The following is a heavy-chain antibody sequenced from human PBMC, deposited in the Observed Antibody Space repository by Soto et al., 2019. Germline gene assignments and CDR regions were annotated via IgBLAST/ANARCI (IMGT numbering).Heavy chain of an antibody. CDR1: SGSITNYY. Sequence: QVQLQESGPGLVKPSETLSLTCTVSSGSITNYYWTWIRQPPGKGLEWIGYIHHSGSTHYNPSLKSRVTMSVDTSENQFSLRLNSVAAADTVLYYCARAFAGFGAYWYFDLWGRGTLVTVSS. D-gene: IGHD2-15*01. CDR2: IHHSGST. J-gene: IGHJ2*01. CDR3: ARAFAGFGAYWYFDL. V-gene: IGHV4-59*01.